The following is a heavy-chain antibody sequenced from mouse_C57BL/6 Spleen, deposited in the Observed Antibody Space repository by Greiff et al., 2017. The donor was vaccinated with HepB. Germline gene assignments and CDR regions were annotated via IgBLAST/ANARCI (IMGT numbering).Heavy chain of an antibody. CDR3: ARGLLPSYFDY. Sequence: EVQLQESRPELVKPGASVKMSCKASGYTFTDYNMHWVKQSHGKSLEWIGYINPNNGGTSYNQKFKGKATLTVNKSSSTAYMELRSLTSEDSAVYYCARGLLPSYFDYWGQGTTLTVSS. J-gene: IGHJ2*01. CDR2: INPNNGGT. CDR1: GYTFTDYN. D-gene: IGHD2-3*01. V-gene: IGHV1-22*01.